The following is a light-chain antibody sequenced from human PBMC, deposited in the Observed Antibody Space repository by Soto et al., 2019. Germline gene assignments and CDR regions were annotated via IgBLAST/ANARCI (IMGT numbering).Light chain of an antibody. Sequence: EVVLTQSPATLSLSPGERATLSCRASQSVDSYLAWYQQKIGQAPRLLIYDASNRATGVPARFSGSGSGTDFTLTISSLEPEDFAVYYCQQRGSWPLTFGGGTKVEIK. CDR2: DAS. CDR3: QQRGSWPLT. CDR1: QSVDSY. J-gene: IGKJ4*01. V-gene: IGKV3-11*01.